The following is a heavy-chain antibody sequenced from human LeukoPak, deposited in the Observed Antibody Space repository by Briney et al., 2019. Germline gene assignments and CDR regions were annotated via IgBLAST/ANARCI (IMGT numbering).Heavy chain of an antibody. CDR2: IIPIFGTA. Sequence: ASVKVSCKASGGTFSSYAISWVRQAPGQGLEWMGGIIPIFGTANYAQKFQGRVTITADESTSTAYMELSSLRSEDTAVYYCARVRGVHDSSGYYYLRYYFDYWGQGTLVTVSS. CDR1: GGTFSSYA. D-gene: IGHD3-22*01. V-gene: IGHV1-69*13. J-gene: IGHJ4*02. CDR3: ARVRGVHDSSGYYYLRYYFDY.